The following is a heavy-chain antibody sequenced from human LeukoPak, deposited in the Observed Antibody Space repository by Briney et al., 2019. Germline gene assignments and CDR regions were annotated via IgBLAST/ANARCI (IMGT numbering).Heavy chain of an antibody. V-gene: IGHV4-61*01. Sequence: SETLSLTCTVSGGSVSSGSYYWSWIRQPPGKGLEWIGYIHYSGSTNYNPSLKSRVTISVDTSKNQFSLKLSSVTAADTAVYYCARAPVFRCSSTSCSRYYYYYGMDVWGKGTTVTVSS. CDR3: ARAPVFRCSSTSCSRYYYYYGMDV. D-gene: IGHD2-2*01. J-gene: IGHJ6*04. CDR1: GGSVSSGSYY. CDR2: IHYSGST.